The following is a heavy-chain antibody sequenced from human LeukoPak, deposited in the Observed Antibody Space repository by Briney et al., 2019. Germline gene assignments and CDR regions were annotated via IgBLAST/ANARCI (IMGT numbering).Heavy chain of an antibody. V-gene: IGHV1-3*01. D-gene: IGHD3-10*01. CDR3: ARGIYYYGSGSYYNVPFDY. CDR1: GYTFTSYA. Sequence: GASVKVSCKASGYTFTSYAMHWVRQAPGQRLEWMGWINAGNGNTKYSQKFQGGVTITRDTSASTAYMELSSLRSEDTAVYYCARGIYYYGSGSYYNVPFDYWGQRTLVTVSS. CDR2: INAGNGNT. J-gene: IGHJ4*02.